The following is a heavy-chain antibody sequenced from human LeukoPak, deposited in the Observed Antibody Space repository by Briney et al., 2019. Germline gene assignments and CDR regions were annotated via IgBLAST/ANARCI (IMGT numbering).Heavy chain of an antibody. CDR3: ARVQGVRGDLGETQDAFDI. V-gene: IGHV3-30-3*01. J-gene: IGHJ3*02. Sequence: PGRSLRLSCAASGFTFSSYAMHWVRQAPGKGLEWVAVISYDGSNKYYADSVKGRFTISRDNSKNTLYLQMNSLRAEDTAVYYCARVQGVRGDLGETQDAFDIWGQGTMVTVSS. D-gene: IGHD4-17*01. CDR2: ISYDGSNK. CDR1: GFTFSSYA.